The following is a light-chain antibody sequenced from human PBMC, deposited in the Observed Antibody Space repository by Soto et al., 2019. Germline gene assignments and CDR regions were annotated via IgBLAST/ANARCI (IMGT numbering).Light chain of an antibody. Sequence: QSALTQPASVSGSPGQSITISCTGASSDVGGYNYVSWYRQHPGQAPKLIIFGVSNRPSGVSNRFSGSKSGNTASLTISGLQTEDEADYYCTSYTTTSPRVFGGGTKLTVL. J-gene: IGLJ3*02. V-gene: IGLV2-14*03. CDR2: GVS. CDR3: TSYTTTSPRV. CDR1: SSDVGGYNY.